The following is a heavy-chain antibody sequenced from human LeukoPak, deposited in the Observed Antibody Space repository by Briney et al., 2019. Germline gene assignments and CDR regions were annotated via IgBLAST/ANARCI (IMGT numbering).Heavy chain of an antibody. D-gene: IGHD2-15*01. Sequence: GGSLRLSRAASGFTFSSYWMSWVRQAPGEGLEWVAVISYDGSNKYYADSVKGRFTISRDNSKNTLYLQMNSLRAEDTAVYYCAKSHYSDAFFDYWGQGTLVTVSS. CDR3: AKSHYSDAFFDY. CDR1: GFTFSSYW. V-gene: IGHV3-30*18. J-gene: IGHJ4*02. CDR2: ISYDGSNK.